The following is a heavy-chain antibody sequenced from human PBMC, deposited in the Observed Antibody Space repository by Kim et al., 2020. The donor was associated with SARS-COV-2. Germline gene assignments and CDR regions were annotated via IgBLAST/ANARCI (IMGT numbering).Heavy chain of an antibody. J-gene: IGHJ4*02. Sequence: SGPTLVNPTQTLTLTCSFSGFSLSTSGMGVGWIRQPPGKALEWLALIYWDDDKYYSPSLKSRLTITKDTSKNQVVLTMTNMDPVDTATYYCAHHNYDTSGYLLDYWGQGTLVTVSS. D-gene: IGHD3-22*01. CDR3: AHHNYDTSGYLLDY. V-gene: IGHV2-5*02. CDR2: IYWDDDK. CDR1: GFSLSTSGMG.